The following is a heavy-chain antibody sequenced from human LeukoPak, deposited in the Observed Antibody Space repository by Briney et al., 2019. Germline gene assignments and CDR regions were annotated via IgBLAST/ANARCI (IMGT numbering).Heavy chain of an antibody. CDR1: GFTFSSYA. D-gene: IGHD3-10*01. V-gene: IGHV3-23*01. J-gene: IGHJ4*02. Sequence: PGGSLRLSCAASGFTFSSYAMSWVRQAPGKGLEWVSAISGSGGSTYYADSVKGRFTISRDNSKNTLYLQMNSLRAEDTAVYYCAKVISESLTYYYGSGSYYSPITFDYWGQGTLVTVSS. CDR2: ISGSGGST. CDR3: AKVISESLTYYYGSGSYYSPITFDY.